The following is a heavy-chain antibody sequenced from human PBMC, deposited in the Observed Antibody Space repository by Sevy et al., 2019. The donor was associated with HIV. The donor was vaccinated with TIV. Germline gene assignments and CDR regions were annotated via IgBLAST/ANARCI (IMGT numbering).Heavy chain of an antibody. Sequence: GGSLRLSCAASGFTFSDYYMSWIRQAPGKGLEWVSYISSSSSYTKYSDSVKGRFTISRDNAKNSLYLQMHSLRAEDTAVYYCARLKSNYYDSSGYYYFDYWGQGTLVTVSS. J-gene: IGHJ4*02. CDR2: ISSSSSYT. CDR1: GFTFSDYY. CDR3: ARLKSNYYDSSGYYYFDY. D-gene: IGHD3-22*01. V-gene: IGHV3-11*06.